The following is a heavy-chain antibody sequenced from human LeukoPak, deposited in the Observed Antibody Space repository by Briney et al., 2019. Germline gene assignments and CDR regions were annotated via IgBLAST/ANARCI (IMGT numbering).Heavy chain of an antibody. V-gene: IGHV4-34*01. J-gene: IGHJ4*02. Sequence: SETLSLTCAVYGGSFSGYYWSWIRQPPGKGLEWIGEINHSGSTNYNPSLKSRVTISVDTSKNQFSLKLSSVTAADTAVYYCAREGYDYDFWSGYYRRFDYWGQGTLVTVFS. D-gene: IGHD3-3*01. CDR2: INHSGST. CDR3: AREGYDYDFWSGYYRRFDY. CDR1: GGSFSGYY.